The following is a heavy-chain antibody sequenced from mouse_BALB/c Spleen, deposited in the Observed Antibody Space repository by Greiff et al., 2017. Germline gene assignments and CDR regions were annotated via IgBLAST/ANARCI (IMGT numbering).Heavy chain of an antibody. J-gene: IGHJ4*01. CDR1: GYSITSDYA. V-gene: IGHV3-2*02. CDR3: ARGAGRVLYAMDY. Sequence: EVKLVESGPGLVKPSQSLSLTCTVTGYSITSDYAWNWIRQFPGNKLEWMGYISYSGSTSYNPSLKSRISITRDTSKNQFFLQLNSVTTEDTATYYCARGAGRVLYAMDYWGQGTSVTVSS. CDR2: ISYSGST.